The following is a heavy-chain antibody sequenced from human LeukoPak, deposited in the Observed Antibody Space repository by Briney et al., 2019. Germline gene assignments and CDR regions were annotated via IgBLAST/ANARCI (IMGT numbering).Heavy chain of an antibody. J-gene: IGHJ6*02. CDR3: ARIHSSSWYGESGYGMDV. Sequence: GGSLRLSCAAPGFTFSSYSMNWVRQAPGKGLEWVSYISSSSSTIYYADSVKGRFTISRDNAKNSLYLQMNSLRAEDTAVYYCARIHSSSWYGESGYGMDVWGQGTTVTVSS. D-gene: IGHD6-13*01. CDR1: GFTFSSYS. CDR2: ISSSSSTI. V-gene: IGHV3-48*01.